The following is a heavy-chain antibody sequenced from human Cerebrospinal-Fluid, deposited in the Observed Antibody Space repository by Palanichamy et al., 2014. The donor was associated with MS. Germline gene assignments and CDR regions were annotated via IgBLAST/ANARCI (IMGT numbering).Heavy chain of an antibody. V-gene: IGHV4-39*01. D-gene: IGHD2-8*02. CDR2: IFYSGDT. CDR3: ARHERDHTGFLNYYFDS. CDR1: GGSISSSTYY. J-gene: IGHJ4*01. Sequence: QLQLQESGPGLVKPSETLSLTCTVSGGSISSSTYYWGWVRQSPRKGLEWVGGIFYSGDTFYNPSLKSRLTMSVDTSKNQFSLKLSLVTAADTALYYCARHERDHTGFLNYYFDSWGQGTLVTVSS.